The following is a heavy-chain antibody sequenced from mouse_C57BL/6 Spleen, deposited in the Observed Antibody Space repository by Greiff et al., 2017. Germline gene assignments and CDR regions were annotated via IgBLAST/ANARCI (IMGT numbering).Heavy chain of an antibody. Sequence: VQLQQPGAELVKPGASVKMSCKASGYTFTSYWITWVKQRPGQGLEWIGDIYPGSGSTNYNEKFKSKATLTVDTSSSTAYMQLSSLTSEDSAVYYCARRGDYYVSSLWYFDVWGTGTTVTVSS. D-gene: IGHD1-1*01. CDR3: ARRGDYYVSSLWYFDV. V-gene: IGHV1-55*01. CDR2: IYPGSGST. J-gene: IGHJ1*03. CDR1: GYTFTSYW.